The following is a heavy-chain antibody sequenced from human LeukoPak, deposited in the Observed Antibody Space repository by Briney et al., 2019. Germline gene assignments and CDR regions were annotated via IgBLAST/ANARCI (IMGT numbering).Heavy chain of an antibody. D-gene: IGHD3-10*01. J-gene: IGHJ5*02. V-gene: IGHV4-34*01. CDR1: GGSFSGYY. CDR2: INHSGST. Sequence: SETLSLTCAVYGGSFSGYYWSWIRQPPGKGLEWIGEINHSGSTNYNPSLKSRVTISADTSKNQFSLKLSSVTAADTAVYYCVTMVRGATNWFDPWGQGTLVTVSS. CDR3: VTMVRGATNWFDP.